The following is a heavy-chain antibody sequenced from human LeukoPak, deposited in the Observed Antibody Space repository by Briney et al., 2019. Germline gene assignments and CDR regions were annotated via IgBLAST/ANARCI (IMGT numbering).Heavy chain of an antibody. J-gene: IGHJ3*02. V-gene: IGHV3-23*01. D-gene: IGHD3-9*01. CDR3: ARDLDPSRAFDI. Sequence: GGSLRLSCAASGFNFNIYAMSWVRQAPGKGLQWVSTVSGSGANSHYADSVKGRFTISRDNSKNTLYLQMTSLRAEDRAVYYCARDLDPSRAFDIWGQGTMVTVSS. CDR2: VSGSGANS. CDR1: GFNFNIYA.